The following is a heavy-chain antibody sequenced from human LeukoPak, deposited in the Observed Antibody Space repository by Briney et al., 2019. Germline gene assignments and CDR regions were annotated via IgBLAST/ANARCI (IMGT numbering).Heavy chain of an antibody. D-gene: IGHD5-12*01. J-gene: IGHJ3*02. CDR2: FDPEDGET. V-gene: IGHV1-24*01. CDR3: ATAVGYSGYGANALDI. Sequence: ASVKVSCKVSGYTLTELSMHWVRQAPGKGLEWMGGFDPEDGETIYAQKFQGRVTMTEDTSTDTAYMELSSLRSEDTAVYYCATAVGYSGYGANALDIWGQGTMVTVSS. CDR1: GYTLTELS.